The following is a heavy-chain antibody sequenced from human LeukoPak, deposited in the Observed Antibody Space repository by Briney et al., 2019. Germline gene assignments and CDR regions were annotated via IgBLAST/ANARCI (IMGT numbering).Heavy chain of an antibody. CDR2: INTDGSST. V-gene: IGHV3-74*01. Sequence: PGGSLRLSCAASGFTFSSYWMHWVRQAPGKGLVWVSRINTDGSSTSYADSVKGRFTISRDNAKNSLYLQMNSLRVEDTALYYCARRTSEMNYLDYWGQGTLVTVSS. D-gene: IGHD1-1*01. J-gene: IGHJ4*02. CDR3: ARRTSEMNYLDY. CDR1: GFTFSSYW.